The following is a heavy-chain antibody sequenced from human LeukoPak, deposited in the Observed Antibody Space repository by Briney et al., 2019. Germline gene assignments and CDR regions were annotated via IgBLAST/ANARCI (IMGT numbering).Heavy chain of an antibody. Sequence: GGSLRLSCAASGFTFSSYAMSWVRQAPGKGLEWVSAISGSGGSTYYADSVKGRFTISRDNSKNTLYLQMNSLRAEDTAVYYCAKDSRPIVVVPAAMSVAFDIWGQGTMVTVSS. V-gene: IGHV3-23*01. D-gene: IGHD2-2*01. CDR1: GFTFSSYA. J-gene: IGHJ3*02. CDR3: AKDSRPIVVVPAAMSVAFDI. CDR2: ISGSGGST.